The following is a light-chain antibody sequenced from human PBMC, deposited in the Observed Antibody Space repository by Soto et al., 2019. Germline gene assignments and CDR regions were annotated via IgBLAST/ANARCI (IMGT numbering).Light chain of an antibody. CDR1: QSVASTY. CDR2: GAS. J-gene: IGKJ3*01. V-gene: IGKV3-20*01. CDR3: QQYGNSPFT. Sequence: EIVLTQSPGTLSLSPGERATLSCRASQSVASTYLAWYQQKPGRAPRLLIYGASSRATGIPDRFSGSGSGTDFTLSISRLEPEDFALYYCQQYGNSPFTFGPGTKVDIK.